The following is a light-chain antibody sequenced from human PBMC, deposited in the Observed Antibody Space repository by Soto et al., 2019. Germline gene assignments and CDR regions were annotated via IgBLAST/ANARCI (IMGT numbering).Light chain of an antibody. CDR1: SSNIGSNY. CDR2: RNN. V-gene: IGLV1-47*01. J-gene: IGLJ2*01. CDR3: VAWDDSLSGVV. Sequence: QSVLTQPPSASGTPGQRVTISCSGSSSNIGSNYVYWYQQLPGTAPKLLIYRNNQRPSGVPDRFSGSKSGTSASLAISGLRSEDEAYYYCVAWDDSLSGVVFGGGTKLTVL.